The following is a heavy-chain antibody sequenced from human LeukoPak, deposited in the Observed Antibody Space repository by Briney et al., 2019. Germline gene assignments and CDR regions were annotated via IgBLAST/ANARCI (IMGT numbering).Heavy chain of an antibody. V-gene: IGHV1-2*02. Sequence: ASVKVSCKASGYTFIGYYIHWARQAPGQRLEWVGWINPNSGGIKYAQKFQGRVTMTRDTSVSTAYMELKRLTSDDTAVYYCARVLFSGIPDWFDPWGQGTLVTVSS. CDR1: GYTFIGYY. D-gene: IGHD2-21*01. CDR3: ARVLFSGIPDWFDP. J-gene: IGHJ5*02. CDR2: INPNSGGI.